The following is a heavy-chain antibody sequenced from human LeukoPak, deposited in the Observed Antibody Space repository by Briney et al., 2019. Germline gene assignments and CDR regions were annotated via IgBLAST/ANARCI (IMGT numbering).Heavy chain of an antibody. J-gene: IGHJ4*02. V-gene: IGHV3-15*01. Sequence: GGSLRLSCAASGFTFSNAWMSWVRQAPGKGLEWVGRIKSKTDGGTTDYAAPVKGRFTISRDDSKNTLYLQMNSLKTEDTAVYYCTTGPPAPWGLLPIDYWGQGTLVTVSS. CDR2: IKSKTDGGTT. D-gene: IGHD1-26*01. CDR3: TTGPPAPWGLLPIDY. CDR1: GFTFSNAW.